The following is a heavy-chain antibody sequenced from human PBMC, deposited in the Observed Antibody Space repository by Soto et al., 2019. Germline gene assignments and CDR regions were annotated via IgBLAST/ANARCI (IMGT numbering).Heavy chain of an antibody. J-gene: IGHJ6*02. CDR1: GFTFSSYA. CDR2: ISYDGSNK. CDR3: ARDRGYCSSTSCYPDV. D-gene: IGHD2-2*03. V-gene: IGHV3-30-3*01. Sequence: GGSLRLSCAASGFTFSSYAMHWVRQAPGKGLEWVAVISYDGSNKYYADSVKGRFTISRDNSKNTLYLQMNSLRAEDTAVYYCARDRGYCSSTSCYPDVWGQGTTVTVSS.